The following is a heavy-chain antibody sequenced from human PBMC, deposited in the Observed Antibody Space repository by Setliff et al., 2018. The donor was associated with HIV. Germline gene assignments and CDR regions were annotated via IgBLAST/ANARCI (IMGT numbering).Heavy chain of an antibody. J-gene: IGHJ4*02. V-gene: IGHV4-34*01. Sequence: SETLSLTCAVYGGSFSGYYWSWIRQPPGKGLEWIGEINHSGSTNYNPSLKSRVTISVDTSKKQFSLKRSSVTAADTAVYYCARRPYYFDYWGQGTLVTVSS. CDR1: GGSFSGYY. CDR3: ARRPYYFDY. CDR2: INHSGST.